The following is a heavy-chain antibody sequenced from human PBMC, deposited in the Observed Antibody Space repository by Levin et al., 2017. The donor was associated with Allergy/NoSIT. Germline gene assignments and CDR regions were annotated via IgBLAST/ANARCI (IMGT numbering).Heavy chain of an antibody. D-gene: IGHD3-10*01. Sequence: SETLSLTCTVSGGSMRSVYWTWIRQSPGKGLEWIGNIYYGGGANYNPSLRGRVAFSLDTPESQFSLRLTSLTAADTAVCYCARDRNFYSASGSRDSGMDVWGQGTSVTVSS. CDR1: GGSMRSVY. V-gene: IGHV4-59*03. CDR2: IYYGGGA. CDR3: ARDRNFYSASGSRDSGMDV. J-gene: IGHJ6*02.